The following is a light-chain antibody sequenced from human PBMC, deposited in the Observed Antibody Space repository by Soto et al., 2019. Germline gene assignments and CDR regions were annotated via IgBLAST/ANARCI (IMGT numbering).Light chain of an antibody. CDR2: SSN. CDR1: SSNIGSNT. V-gene: IGLV1-44*01. J-gene: IGLJ2*01. CDR3: AAWDDSLNGLVV. Sequence: QSVLTQPHSASGTPGQRVTISCSGSSSNIGSNTVNWYQQLPGTAPKLLIYSSNQRPSGVPERFSGSKSGTSASLAISGLQSEDEADYYCAAWDDSLNGLVVFGGGTKLTVL.